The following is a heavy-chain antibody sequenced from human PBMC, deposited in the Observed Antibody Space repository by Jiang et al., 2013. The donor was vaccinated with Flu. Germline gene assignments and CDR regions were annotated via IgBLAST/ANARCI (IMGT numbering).Heavy chain of an antibody. J-gene: IGHJ4*02. CDR1: AYTFTAYY. Sequence: EVKRPGASVQVSCKTYAYTFTAYYIHWFRQAPGQGLEWMGWINPSNGDTNYAQKFQGRVTMTRDTSITTASMELSRLTSGDTAVYYCARGSGLDWLRLDDFWGQGTLVTVSP. CDR3: ARGSGLDWLRLDDF. CDR2: INPSNGDT. D-gene: IGHD5-12*01. V-gene: IGHV1-2*02.